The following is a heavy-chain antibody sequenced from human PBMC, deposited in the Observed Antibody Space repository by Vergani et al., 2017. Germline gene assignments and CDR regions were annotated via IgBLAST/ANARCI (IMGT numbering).Heavy chain of an antibody. J-gene: IGHJ6*02. CDR2: INSDGSST. D-gene: IGHD5-12*01. CDR3: AKDMGYGDYYGMDV. CDR1: GFTFSSYW. Sequence: EVQLVESGGGLVQPGGSLRLSCAASGFTFSSYWMHWVRQAPGKGLVWVSRINSDGSSTSYADSVKGRFTISRDNAKNTLYLQMNSLRTEDTALYYCAKDMGYGDYYGMDVWGQGTTVTVSS. V-gene: IGHV3-74*01.